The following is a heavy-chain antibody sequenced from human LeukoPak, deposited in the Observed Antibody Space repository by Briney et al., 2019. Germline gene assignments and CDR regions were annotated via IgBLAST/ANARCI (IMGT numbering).Heavy chain of an antibody. CDR1: GFTFTTSW. D-gene: IGHD6-13*01. J-gene: IGHJ5*02. Sequence: PGGSLRLSCAASGFTFTTSWMHWVRQAPGKGLVWASRITPDGTTTAYADSVKGRFTISRDNAKNTLWLHMNSLRAEDTAVYYCAKDQGQQLGNLNWFDPWGQGTLVTVSS. CDR2: ITPDGTTT. V-gene: IGHV3-74*01. CDR3: AKDQGQQLGNLNWFDP.